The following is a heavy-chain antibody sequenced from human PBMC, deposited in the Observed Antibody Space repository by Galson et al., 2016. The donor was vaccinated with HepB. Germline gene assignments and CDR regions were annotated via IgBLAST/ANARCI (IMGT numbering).Heavy chain of an antibody. CDR2: IFYGGSA. CDR1: GGSINSYY. D-gene: IGHD1-14*01. CDR3: ARRLTSRAYVEY. J-gene: IGHJ4*02. V-gene: IGHV4-59*01. Sequence: ETLSLTCAVSGGSINSYYWSWIRLPPGKGLEIIGYIFYGGSANYNPSLKSRVTISGDTSKHLFSLRLSSVTAADTAVYYCARRLTSRAYVEYWGQGHLFTVSS.